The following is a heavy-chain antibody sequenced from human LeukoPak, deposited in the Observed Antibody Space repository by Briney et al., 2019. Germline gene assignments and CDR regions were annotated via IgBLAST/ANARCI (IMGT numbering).Heavy chain of an antibody. CDR3: AKTYYDSSGYHFDN. J-gene: IGHJ4*02. CDR1: GGSIRSSYYY. D-gene: IGHD3-22*01. V-gene: IGHV4-39*07. CDR2: IYDSGST. Sequence: SETLSLTCTVSGGSIRSSYYYWGWIRQPPGKGLEWIGSIYDSGSTYYNPSLKSRVTISVDTSKNQFSLKLRSVTAADTAVYYCAKTYYDSSGYHFDNWGQGTLVTVSS.